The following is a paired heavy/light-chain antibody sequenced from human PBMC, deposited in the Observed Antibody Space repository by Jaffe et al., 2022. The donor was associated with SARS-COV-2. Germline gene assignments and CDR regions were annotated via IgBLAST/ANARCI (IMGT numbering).Heavy chain of an antibody. V-gene: IGHV3-21*01. D-gene: IGHD2-15*01. Sequence: EVQLVESGGGLVKPGGSLRLSCAASGFTFSTHTMNWVRQAPGKGLEWVSSINSYSYSIYYADSVKGRFTISRDNAQNSLSLQMNSLRAEDTAVYYCVKEICTGSWCYGPGYWGQGTLVTVSS. CDR2: INSYSYSI. CDR1: GFTFSTHT. CDR3: VKEICTGSWCYGPGY. J-gene: IGHJ4*02.
Light chain of an antibody. CDR3: AAWDDGFWV. J-gene: IGLJ3*02. CDR1: SSNIGYNS. CDR2: ANT. Sequence: QSVLTQPPSASGTPGQRVTISCSGSSSNIGYNSVNWYQQLPGTAPKLLIYANTQRPSGVPDRFSGSKSGTSASLAISGLQSGDEADYYCAAWDDGFWVFGGGTKLTVL. V-gene: IGLV1-44*01.